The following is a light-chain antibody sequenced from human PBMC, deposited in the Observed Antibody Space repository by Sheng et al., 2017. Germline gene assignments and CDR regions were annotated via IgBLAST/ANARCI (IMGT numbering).Light chain of an antibody. J-gene: IGLJ1*01. CDR1: SSNIGNNP. Sequence: QSLLRQPPSVSAAPGQKVTISCSGSSSNIGNNPVSWYQQIPGTAPKLLIYDNDKRPSGIPDRLSASKSGTSATLVITGLQTGDEAEYFCATWDSRLSVVIFGTGTKVTV. CDR3: ATWDSRLSVVI. V-gene: IGLV1-51*01. CDR2: DND.